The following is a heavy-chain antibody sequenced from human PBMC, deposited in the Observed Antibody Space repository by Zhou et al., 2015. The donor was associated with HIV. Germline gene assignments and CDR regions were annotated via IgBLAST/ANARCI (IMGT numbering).Heavy chain of an antibody. D-gene: IGHD2-15*01. CDR1: GYGFSSYG. CDR3: AKDHVHCCRGALNAFDI. Sequence: QGLLVQSGAELKKPGASVKVSCKTYGYGFSSYGITWVRQAPGQGLEWVGWISGYNALTTYAQTLQDRLTMTIDTSTNTAYMELRSLRSDDTAVYFCAKDHVHCCRGALNAFDIWGQGTMVTVSS. CDR2: ISGYNALT. V-gene: IGHV1-18*01. J-gene: IGHJ3*02.